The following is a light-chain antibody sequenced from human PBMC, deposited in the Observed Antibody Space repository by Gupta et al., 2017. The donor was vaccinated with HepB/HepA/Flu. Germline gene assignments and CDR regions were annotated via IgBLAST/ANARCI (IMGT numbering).Light chain of an antibody. CDR1: QSVSDN. CDR2: GAS. CDR3: QQYKNWPLT. V-gene: IGKV3-15*01. J-gene: IGKJ4*01. Sequence: IVMTQSPATLSVSPGERATLSCRASQSVSDNLAWYQQKPGQAPRLLTYGASTRATGIPARFSGSGSGTEFTLTISSLQSEDFAVYYCQQYKNWPLTFGGGTKVEIK.